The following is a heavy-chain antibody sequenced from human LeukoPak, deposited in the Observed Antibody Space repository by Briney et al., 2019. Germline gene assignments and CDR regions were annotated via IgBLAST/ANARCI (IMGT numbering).Heavy chain of an antibody. CDR2: IYYSGST. D-gene: IGHD6-19*01. CDR3: ARDPVVHTSGWFDTFEI. Sequence: AETLSLTCTVSGVSISNYYWSRLRQPPGKGLEWIGYIYYSGSTNYNPYFKSRLTISVEEYKNHLPLNLSHVPTADNAVFYYARDPVVHTSGWFDTFEIWGQGTMVTVSS. V-gene: IGHV4-59*01. CDR1: GVSISNYY. J-gene: IGHJ3*02.